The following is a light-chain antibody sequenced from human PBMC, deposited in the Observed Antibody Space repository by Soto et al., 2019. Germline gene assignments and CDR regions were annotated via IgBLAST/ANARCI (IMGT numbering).Light chain of an antibody. V-gene: IGLV2-14*01. J-gene: IGLJ1*01. CDR3: SSYSSGSTLYV. Sequence: QAVLTPPAYVSGSPVHTITISCPGSSNDVTGYTYFCCGRQHPGRAPRVLIYEASYRHSGVSHRFSGSKFGNTASLTISGLQAEDEADYHCSSYSSGSTLYVFGTGTKVTV. CDR1: SNDVTGYTY. CDR2: EAS.